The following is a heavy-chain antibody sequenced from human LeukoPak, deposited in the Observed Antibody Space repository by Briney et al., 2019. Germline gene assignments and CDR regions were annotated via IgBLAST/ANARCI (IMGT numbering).Heavy chain of an antibody. CDR1: GYWFSPYW. CDR3: TRENYVPDS. D-gene: IGHD3-10*02. CDR2: ISDGGRAT. V-gene: IGHV3-7*03. J-gene: IGHJ4*02. Sequence: GGSLRLSCVASGYWFSPYWMSWVRQTPGKGLEWVASISDGGRATYVDSVRGRFTISRDDARNSLFLQMNGLRADDTAVYYCTRENYVPDSWGQGTLVTVSS.